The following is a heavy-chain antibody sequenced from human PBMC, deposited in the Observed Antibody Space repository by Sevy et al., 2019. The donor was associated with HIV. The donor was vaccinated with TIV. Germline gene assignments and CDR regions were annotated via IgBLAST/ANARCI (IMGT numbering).Heavy chain of an antibody. D-gene: IGHD5-18*01. CDR1: GFTFSSYI. CDR2: ISSGGDYI. V-gene: IGHV3-21*01. J-gene: IGHJ4*02. CDR3: ARDEYSYASGFDY. Sequence: GGSLRLSCAASGFTFSSYIMNWVRQAPGMGLEWVSSISSGGDYIYYTNSVKGRFTISRDNAKNSLYLHMKSRSAEDTAVYYCARDEYSYASGFDYWGQGTLVTV.